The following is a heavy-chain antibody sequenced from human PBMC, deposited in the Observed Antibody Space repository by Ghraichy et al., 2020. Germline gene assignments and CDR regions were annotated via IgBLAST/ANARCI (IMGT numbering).Heavy chain of an antibody. D-gene: IGHD5-18*01. CDR1: GGTFSSYA. Sequence: SVKVSCKASGGTFSSYAISWVRQAPGQGLEWMGGIIPIFGTANYAQKFQGRVTITADESTSTAYMELSSLRSEDTAVYYCARDSRGGGYSYGWTPNWFDPWGQGTLVTVSS. V-gene: IGHV1-69*13. CDR2: IIPIFGTA. CDR3: ARDSRGGGYSYGWTPNWFDP. J-gene: IGHJ5*02.